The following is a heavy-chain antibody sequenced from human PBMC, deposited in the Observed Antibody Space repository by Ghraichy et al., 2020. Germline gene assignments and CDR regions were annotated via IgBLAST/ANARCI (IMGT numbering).Heavy chain of an antibody. CDR3: ARSSQLSGSYYYYMDV. J-gene: IGHJ6*03. D-gene: IGHD1-1*01. CDR2: IHYIEST. CDR1: GGSITGYY. V-gene: IGHV4-59*01. Sequence: SETLSLSCTVSGGSITGYYWSWIRQPPGKGLEWMGYIHYIESTNYNPSLKSRVTISLDTSKNQFSLKVSSVTAADTAVYYCARSSQLSGSYYYYMDVWGKGTTVIVSS.